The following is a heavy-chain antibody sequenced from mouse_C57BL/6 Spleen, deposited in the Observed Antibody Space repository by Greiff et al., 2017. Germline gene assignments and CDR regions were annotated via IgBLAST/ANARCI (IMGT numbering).Heavy chain of an antibody. CDR2: IYPRSGNT. CDR1: GYTFTSYG. Sequence: QVQLQQSGAELARPGASVKLSCKASGYTFTSYGISWVKQRTGQGLEWIGEIYPRSGNTYYNEKFKGKATLTADKSSSTAYMELRSLTSEDSAVYFCARSGYYGSSSYYYAMDYWGQGTSVTVSS. V-gene: IGHV1-81*01. CDR3: ARSGYYGSSSYYYAMDY. D-gene: IGHD1-1*01. J-gene: IGHJ4*01.